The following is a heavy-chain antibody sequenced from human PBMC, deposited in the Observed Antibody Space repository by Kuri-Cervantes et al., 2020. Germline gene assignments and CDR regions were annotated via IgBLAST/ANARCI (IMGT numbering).Heavy chain of an antibody. D-gene: IGHD3-3*01. J-gene: IGHJ4*02. CDR3: ARVFGTIFEPFFDY. V-gene: IGHV4-61*01. CDR2: IYYSGST. Sequence: SETLSLTCTVSGGSVSSGSYYWSWIQQPPGKGLEWIGYIYYSGSTNYNPSLRSRVTISIDTSKNQFSLKLSSVTAADTAVYYCARVFGTIFEPFFDYWGQGTLVTVSS. CDR1: GGSVSSGSYY.